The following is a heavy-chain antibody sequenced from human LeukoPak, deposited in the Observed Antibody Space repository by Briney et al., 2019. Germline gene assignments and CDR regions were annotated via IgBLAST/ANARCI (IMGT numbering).Heavy chain of an antibody. CDR2: IRSKAYGGTT. D-gene: IGHD3-22*01. CDR1: GFTFGDYA. Sequence: GGSLRLSCTASGFTFGDYAMSWVRQAPGEGLEWVGFIRSKAYGGTTEYAASVKGRFTISRDDSKSIAYLQMNSLKTEDTAVYYCTSSGYLGDAFDIWGQGTMVTVSS. CDR3: TSSGYLGDAFDI. J-gene: IGHJ3*02. V-gene: IGHV3-49*04.